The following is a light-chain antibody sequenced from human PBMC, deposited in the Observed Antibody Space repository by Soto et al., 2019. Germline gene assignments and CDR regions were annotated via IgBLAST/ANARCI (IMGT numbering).Light chain of an antibody. CDR2: YSS. CDR1: QSVRTN. CDR3: QQYGSSRST. Sequence: EVMMTQFPDTVSVTPGEAVTLSCGASQSVRTNLAWYQQRPGQTPRLLIHYSSTRATDVPARFSGSGSGTDFTLTINRLEPEDFAVYYCQQYGSSRSTFGQGTRLE. V-gene: IGKV3D-20*01. J-gene: IGKJ5*01.